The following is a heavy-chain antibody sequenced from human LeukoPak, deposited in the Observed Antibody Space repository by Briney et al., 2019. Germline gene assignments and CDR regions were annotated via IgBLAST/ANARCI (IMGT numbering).Heavy chain of an antibody. D-gene: IGHD6-13*01. V-gene: IGHV3-30*18. J-gene: IGHJ4*02. CDR2: ISYDGSNK. CDR1: GFTFSNYG. CDR3: AKDPRRYSRTGGYFDY. Sequence: GGFLRLSCAASGFTFSNYGMHWVRQAPGKGLEWVAFISYDGSNKYYADSVKGRFTISRDNSKKMLYLQVNSLRAEDTAVYYCAKDPRRYSRTGGYFDYWGQGTLVTVSS.